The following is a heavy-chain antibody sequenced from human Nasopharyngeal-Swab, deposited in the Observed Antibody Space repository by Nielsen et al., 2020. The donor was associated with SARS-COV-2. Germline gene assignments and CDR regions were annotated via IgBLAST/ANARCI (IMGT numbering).Heavy chain of an antibody. D-gene: IGHD3-3*01. CDR3: ARYYDFWSGYFNWFDP. V-gene: IGHV3-7*01. J-gene: IGHJ5*02. CDR1: GFTFSSYW. CDR2: IKQDGSEK. Sequence: GESLKISCAASGFTFSSYWMSWVRQAPGKGLEWVANIKQDGSEKYYVDSVKGRFTISRDNAKNSLYLQMNSLRAEDTAVYYCARYYDFWSGYFNWFDPWGQGTLVTVSS.